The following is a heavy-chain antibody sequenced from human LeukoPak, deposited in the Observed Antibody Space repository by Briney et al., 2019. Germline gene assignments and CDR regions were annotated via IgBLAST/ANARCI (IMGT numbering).Heavy chain of an antibody. CDR1: GFTVSSNY. V-gene: IGHV3-53*05. CDR2: IYSGGST. D-gene: IGHD5-12*01. Sequence: GGSLRLSCAASGFTVSSNYMSWVRQAPGKGLEWVSVIYSGGSTYYADSVKGRFTISRDNSKNTLYLQMNSLRAEDTAVYYCARGGYDSYYYYYMDVWGKGTTVTVSS. CDR3: ARGGYDSYYYYYMDV. J-gene: IGHJ6*03.